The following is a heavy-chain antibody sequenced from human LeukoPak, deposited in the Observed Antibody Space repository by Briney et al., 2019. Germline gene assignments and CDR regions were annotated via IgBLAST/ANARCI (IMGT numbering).Heavy chain of an antibody. CDR2: IYPGDSDT. CDR3: ATAANHYCSSTSCYSGFDP. J-gene: IGHJ5*02. V-gene: IGHV5-51*01. D-gene: IGHD2-2*01. Sequence: KHGESLKISCKGSGYSFTSYWIGWVRQMPGKGLEWMGIIYPGDSDTRYSPSFQGQVTISADKSISTAYLQWSSLKASDTAMYYCATAANHYCSSTSCYSGFDPWGQGTLVTVSS. CDR1: GYSFTSYW.